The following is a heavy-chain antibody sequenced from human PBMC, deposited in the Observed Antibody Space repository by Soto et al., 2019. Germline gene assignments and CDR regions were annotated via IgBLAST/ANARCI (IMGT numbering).Heavy chain of an antibody. Sequence: QVELVQSGAEVKKPGSSVKVSCQASEDTFRNYAISWVRQAPGQGLEWMGGIIPIFGTANYAQKFQGRVTITADTSANTVYLELSSLRSEDTAVYYCARVAYWGQGTLVTVSS. CDR1: EDTFRNYA. CDR3: ARVAY. J-gene: IGHJ4*02. V-gene: IGHV1-69*06. CDR2: IIPIFGTA.